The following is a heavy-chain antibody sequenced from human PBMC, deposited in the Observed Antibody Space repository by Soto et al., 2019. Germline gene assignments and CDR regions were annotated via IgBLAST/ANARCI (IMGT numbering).Heavy chain of an antibody. CDR3: ARGGPVIIPAATNWFDP. Sequence: VQLVESGGGLVQPGRSLRLSCAASGLRFGDYAMHWVRRAPGKGLEWVSSITWNSRTIGYADSVKGRFTISRDNARNTLFLQMNSLRPEDTALYYCARGGPVIIPAATNWFDPWGQGTLVSVSS. D-gene: IGHD2-2*01. CDR1: GLRFGDYA. CDR2: ITWNSRTI. J-gene: IGHJ5*02. V-gene: IGHV3-9*01.